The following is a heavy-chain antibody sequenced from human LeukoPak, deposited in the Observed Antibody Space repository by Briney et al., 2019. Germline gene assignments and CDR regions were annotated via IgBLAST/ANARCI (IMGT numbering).Heavy chain of an antibody. J-gene: IGHJ6*02. CDR3: ARKYDSSGYYNNYYYYYGMDV. V-gene: IGHV4-34*01. CDR1: GGSFSGYY. Sequence: SETLSLTCAVYGGSFSGYYWSWIRQPPGKGLEWIGEINHSGSTNYNPSLKSRVTISVDTSKNQFSLKLSSVTAADTAVYYCARKYDSSGYYNNYYYYYGMDVWGQGTTVTVSS. CDR2: INHSGST. D-gene: IGHD3-22*01.